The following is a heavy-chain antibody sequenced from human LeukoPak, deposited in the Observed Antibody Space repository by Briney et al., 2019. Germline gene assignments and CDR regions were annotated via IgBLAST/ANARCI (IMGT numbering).Heavy chain of an antibody. D-gene: IGHD2-2*01. CDR1: GYTFTSNY. Sequence: ASVKVSCKAFGYTFTSNYMHWVRQAPGQGPEWMGVISPSGGSTTYAQKFQGRVTLTRDMSTSTDYLELSSLRAEDTAVYYCAVRQPQYQLPPNGWFDPWGQGTLVTVSS. CDR2: ISPSGGST. CDR3: AVRQPQYQLPPNGWFDP. V-gene: IGHV1-46*01. J-gene: IGHJ5*02.